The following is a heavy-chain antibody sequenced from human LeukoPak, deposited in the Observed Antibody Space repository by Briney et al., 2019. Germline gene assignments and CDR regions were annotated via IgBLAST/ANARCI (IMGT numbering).Heavy chain of an antibody. CDR3: EKDKDGYNWYYFDY. V-gene: IGHV3-23*01. J-gene: IGHJ4*02. D-gene: IGHD5-24*01. CDR2: ISGSGGST. Sequence: GGSLRLSCAASGFTFSSYAMSWVRQAPGKGLEWVSAISGSGGSTYYADSVKGGFTISRDNSKNTLYLQMNSLRAEDTAVYYCEKDKDGYNWYYFDYWGQGTLVTVSS. CDR1: GFTFSSYA.